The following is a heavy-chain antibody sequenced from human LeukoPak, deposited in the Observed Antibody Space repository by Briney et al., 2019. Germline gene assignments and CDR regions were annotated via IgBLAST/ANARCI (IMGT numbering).Heavy chain of an antibody. CDR2: IYYTGST. Sequence: SETLSLTCSVSGLAISGSSYYWAWIRQPPGKGLEYIGNIYYTGSTYYNPSLKSRVTISVDTSKNQFSLKLSSVTAADTAVYYCARGGGYSYGYPYWGQGTLVTASS. J-gene: IGHJ4*02. CDR1: GLAISGSSYY. CDR3: ARGGGYSYGYPY. D-gene: IGHD5-18*01. V-gene: IGHV4-39*07.